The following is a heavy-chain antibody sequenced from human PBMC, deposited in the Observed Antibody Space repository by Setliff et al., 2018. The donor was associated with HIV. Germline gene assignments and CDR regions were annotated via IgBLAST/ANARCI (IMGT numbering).Heavy chain of an antibody. CDR3: ARDRGSRSSNYYGPSGY. V-gene: IGHV1-69*13. CDR1: GGTLSSNA. Sequence: ASVKVSCKASGGTLSSNAISWVRQAPGQGLEWMGGIIPLYGTPDFAQKFQGRLIISVDEATSTAYMELSSLRSEDTAVYFCARDRGSRSSNYYGPSGYWGQGTQVTVSS. CDR2: IIPLYGTP. D-gene: IGHD3-16*01. J-gene: IGHJ4*02.